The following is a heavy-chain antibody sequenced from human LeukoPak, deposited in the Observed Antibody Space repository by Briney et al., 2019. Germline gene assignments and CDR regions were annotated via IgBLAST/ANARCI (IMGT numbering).Heavy chain of an antibody. J-gene: IGHJ5*02. D-gene: IGHD2-2*02. CDR3: ARGGRVDCCSTSCFTPDNWFDP. CDR1: GYTFTGYY. V-gene: IGHV1-2*02. CDR2: INPNSGGT. Sequence: GASVKVSCKASGYTFTGYYMHWVRQAPGQGLEWMGWINPNSGGTNYAQKFQGRVTMTRDTSISTAYMELSRLRSDDTAVYYCARGGRVDCCSTSCFTPDNWFDPWGQGTLVTVSS.